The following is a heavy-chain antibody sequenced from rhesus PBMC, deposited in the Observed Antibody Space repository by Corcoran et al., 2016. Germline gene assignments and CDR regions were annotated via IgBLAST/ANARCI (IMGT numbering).Heavy chain of an antibody. V-gene: IGHV4S7*01. CDR1: GGSISGYYL. Sequence: QVQLQESGPGVVKPSETLSLTCAVSGGSISGYYLWSWIRQPPGKGLEWIGYIYGGSGSTSYNPSLKSRVIISIDTSKNQFSLKLSSVTAADMAVYYCAREIAAAGTGYWGQGVLVTVSS. J-gene: IGHJ4*01. D-gene: IGHD6-31*01. CDR2: IYGGSGST. CDR3: AREIAAAGTGY.